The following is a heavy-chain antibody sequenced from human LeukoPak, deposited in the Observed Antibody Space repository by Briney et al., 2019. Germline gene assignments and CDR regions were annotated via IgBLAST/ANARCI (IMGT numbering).Heavy chain of an antibody. Sequence: GSLRLSCAASGFSFSTYGMHWVRQAPGKGLEWLAFIQSDGRNKYYADSVKGRFTISRDNSKNTLFLQMNSLRAEDTAVYYCAKDKSMVRELDYWGQGNLVTVSS. J-gene: IGHJ4*02. CDR3: AKDKSMVRELDY. CDR1: GFSFSTYG. CDR2: IQSDGRNK. V-gene: IGHV3-30*02. D-gene: IGHD3-10*01.